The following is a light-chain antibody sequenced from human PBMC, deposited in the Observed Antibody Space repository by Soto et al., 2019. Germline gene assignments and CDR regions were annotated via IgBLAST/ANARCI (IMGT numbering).Light chain of an antibody. CDR3: QSDDRSLSEV. J-gene: IGLJ1*01. CDR2: GSG. V-gene: IGLV1-40*01. Sequence: QSLLTQPPSVPGAPGQKVTISCTGSGSNIGAGYGVQWYQQLPGTAPRLLIYGSGDRPSGVPDRISASVSGNSASLAITALQTEDEAVHYCQSDDRSLSEVFGPGTKVTAL. CDR1: GSNIGAGYG.